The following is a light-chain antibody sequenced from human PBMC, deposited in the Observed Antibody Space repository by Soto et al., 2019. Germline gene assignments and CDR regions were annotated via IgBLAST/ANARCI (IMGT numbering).Light chain of an antibody. CDR3: NSYTTNNAFV. V-gene: IGLV2-14*03. J-gene: IGLJ1*01. CDR2: DVT. Sequence: QSVLTQPAAGSGFPGQSITISCTGTSGDIDTYDFVSWYQVHPGKAPKLMIYDVTYRPSGVSDRFTGSRSDNAASLTISGLQPEDEAVYYCNSYTTNNAFVFGTGTKVTVL. CDR1: SGDIDTYDF.